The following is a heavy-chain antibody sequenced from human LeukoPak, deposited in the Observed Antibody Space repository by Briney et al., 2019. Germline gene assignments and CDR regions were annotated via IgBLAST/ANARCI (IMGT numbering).Heavy chain of an antibody. J-gene: IGHJ4*02. Sequence: ASVKVSCKASGYTFTDYYIHWMRQAPGQGLEWIGWINPNSGGTNYAQRFQGRVTMARDTSITTAYMEVSGLTYDDTAVFYCARFYSSTWQFDYWGQGTPVTVSS. CDR3: ARFYSSTWQFDY. V-gene: IGHV1-2*02. CDR1: GYTFTDYY. CDR2: INPNSGGT. D-gene: IGHD6-13*01.